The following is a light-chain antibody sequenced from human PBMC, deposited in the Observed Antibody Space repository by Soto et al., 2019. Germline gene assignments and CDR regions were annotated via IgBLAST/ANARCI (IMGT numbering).Light chain of an antibody. CDR3: QQYRNWPRT. CDR1: QSVGSN. CDR2: GDS. V-gene: IGKV3-15*01. J-gene: IGKJ1*01. Sequence: DIVMTQSPATLSLSPGESVTLSCRARQSVGSNLAWYQQKTGQAPRLLIYGDSTRATGIPARFSGSGSGTDLTLTISRLEPEDYAVYYCQQYRNWPRTXGQGTKVDIK.